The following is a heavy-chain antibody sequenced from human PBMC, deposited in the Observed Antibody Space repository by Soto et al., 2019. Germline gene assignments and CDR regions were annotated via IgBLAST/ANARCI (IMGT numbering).Heavy chain of an antibody. CDR2: INPNSGGT. CDR3: AIFGVVTAYGMDV. Sequence: QVQLVQSGAEVKKPGASVKVSCKSSGYTFTGYYMHWVRQAPGHGLEWMGWINPNSGGTNYAQKFQGWVTMTRETSISTAYMELSRLRSDDTAVYYCAIFGVVTAYGMDVWGQGTTVTVSS. D-gene: IGHD3-3*01. V-gene: IGHV1-2*04. J-gene: IGHJ6*02. CDR1: GYTFTGYY.